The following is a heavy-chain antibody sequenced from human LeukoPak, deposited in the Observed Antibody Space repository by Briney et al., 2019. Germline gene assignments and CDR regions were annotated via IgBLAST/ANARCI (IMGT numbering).Heavy chain of an antibody. CDR1: GGSFSGYY. Sequence: ASETLSLTCAVYGGSFSGYYWSWIRQPPGKGLEWIGEINHSGSTNYNPSLKSRVTISVDTSKNQFSLKLSSVTAADTAVYYCARAKYDFWSGYTATNWFDPWGQGTLVTVSS. CDR3: ARAKYDFWSGYTATNWFDP. V-gene: IGHV4-34*01. J-gene: IGHJ5*02. D-gene: IGHD3-3*01. CDR2: INHSGST.